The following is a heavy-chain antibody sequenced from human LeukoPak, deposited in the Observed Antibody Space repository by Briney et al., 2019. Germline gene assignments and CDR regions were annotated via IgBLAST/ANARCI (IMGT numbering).Heavy chain of an antibody. CDR1: GGSISSYY. Sequence: TSETLSLTCTVSGGSISSYYWSWIRQPPGKGLEWIGYIYYSGSTNYNPSLKSRVTISVDTSKNQFSLKLSSVTAADTAVYYCARGLAFWGLGELSFPLHPVDYGGQGTLVTVSS. J-gene: IGHJ4*02. D-gene: IGHD3-16*02. V-gene: IGHV4-59*01. CDR2: IYYSGST. CDR3: ARGLAFWGLGELSFPLHPVDY.